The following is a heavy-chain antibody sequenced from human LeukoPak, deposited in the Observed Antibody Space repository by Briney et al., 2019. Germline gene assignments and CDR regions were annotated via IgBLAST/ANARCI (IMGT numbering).Heavy chain of an antibody. CDR1: GYTFTSYG. CDR2: ISAYNGHT. V-gene: IGHV1-18*01. D-gene: IGHD3-3*01. CDR3: ARHPSMYYDFWSGAQGAFDI. J-gene: IGHJ3*02. Sequence: ASMKVSCKASGYTFTSYGISWVRQAPGQGLEWMGWISAYNGHTNYAQKLQGRVTMTTDTSTSTAYMELRSLRSDDTAVYYCARHPSMYYDFWSGAQGAFDIWGQGTMVTVSS.